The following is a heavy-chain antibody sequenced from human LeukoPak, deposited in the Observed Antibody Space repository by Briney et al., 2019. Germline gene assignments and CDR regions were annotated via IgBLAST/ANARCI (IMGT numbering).Heavy chain of an antibody. J-gene: IGHJ4*02. CDR3: ARVGYIDEGIDY. CDR1: AFIFSGHW. D-gene: IGHD5-24*01. CDR2: IKEDGSER. V-gene: IGHV3-7*03. Sequence: GGSLRLSCEGSAFIFSGHWMNWVRQTPGKGLEWVASIKEDGSERQYVDSVKGRFSISRDNTKGSLFLQLNSLRAEDTAVYYCARVGYIDEGIDYWGQGTLVTVSS.